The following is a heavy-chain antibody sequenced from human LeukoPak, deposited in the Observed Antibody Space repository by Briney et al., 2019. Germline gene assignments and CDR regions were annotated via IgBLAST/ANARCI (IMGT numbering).Heavy chain of an antibody. CDR1: GYTFTSYY. V-gene: IGHV1-46*01. D-gene: IGHD4-23*01. Sequence: GASVKASCKASGYTFTSYYMHWLRQAPGQGLEWMGIINPSGGSTSYAQKFQGRVTMTRDTSTSTVYMELSSLRSEDTAVYYCARDPPATVVTPVSSGMDVWGQGTTVTVSS. CDR2: INPSGGST. CDR3: ARDPPATVVTPVSSGMDV. J-gene: IGHJ6*02.